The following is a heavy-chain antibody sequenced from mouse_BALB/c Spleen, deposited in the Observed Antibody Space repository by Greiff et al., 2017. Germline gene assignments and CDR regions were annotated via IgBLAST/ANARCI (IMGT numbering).Heavy chain of an antibody. CDR2: ISSGSSTI. J-gene: IGHJ1*01. Sequence: EVHLVESGGGLVQPGGSRKLSCAASGFTFSSFGMHWVRQAPEKGLEWVAYISSGSSTIYYADTVKGRFTISRDNPKNTLFLQMTSLRSEDTAMYYCAREGSYWYFDVWGAGTTVTVAS. CDR1: GFTFSSFG. CDR3: AREGSYWYFDV. V-gene: IGHV5-17*02.